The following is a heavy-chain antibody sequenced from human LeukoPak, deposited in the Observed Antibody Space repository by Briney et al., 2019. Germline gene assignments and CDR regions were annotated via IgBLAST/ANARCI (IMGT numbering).Heavy chain of an antibody. CDR3: AKDRPNYYESNGHYYRRDGDY. V-gene: IGHV3-23*01. D-gene: IGHD3-22*01. CDR2: ITSSGDST. Sequence: GGSLRLSCAASGFTFSSYWMHWVRQAPGKGLEWVSSITSSGDSTYYAGSVKGRFTISRDNSKNTLYLQMNSLRAEDTAIYYCAKDRPNYYESNGHYYRRDGDYWGQGTLVTVSS. CDR1: GFTFSSYW. J-gene: IGHJ4*02.